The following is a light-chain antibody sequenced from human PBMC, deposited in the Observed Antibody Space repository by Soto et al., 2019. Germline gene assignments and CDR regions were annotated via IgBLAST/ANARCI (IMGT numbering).Light chain of an antibody. CDR1: QSIRND. V-gene: IGKV3D-15*01. CDR3: PQYNNWPPWT. J-gene: IGKJ1*01. Sequence: DIVMTQSPATLSVSPGERATLSCRASQSIRNDLAWYQQKPGQAPRLLIYDASTRATGIPARFSGSGSGTEFTLTISSLQSADFAIYYCPQYNNWPPWTFGQGTKVEI. CDR2: DAS.